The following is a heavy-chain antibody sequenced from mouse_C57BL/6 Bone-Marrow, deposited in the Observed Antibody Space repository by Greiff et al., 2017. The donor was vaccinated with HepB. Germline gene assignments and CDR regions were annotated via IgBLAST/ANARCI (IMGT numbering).Heavy chain of an antibody. D-gene: IGHD2-4*01. V-gene: IGHV7-1*01. CDR3: ARDAWDYDYDGPHYYAMDY. Sequence: EVQVVESGGGLVQSGRSLRLSCATSGFTFSDFYMEWVRQAPGKGLEWIAASRNKANDYTTEYSASVKGRFIVSRDTSQSILYLQMNALRAEDTAIYYCARDAWDYDYDGPHYYAMDYWGQGTSVTVSS. CDR2: SRNKANDYTT. J-gene: IGHJ4*01. CDR1: GFTFSDFY.